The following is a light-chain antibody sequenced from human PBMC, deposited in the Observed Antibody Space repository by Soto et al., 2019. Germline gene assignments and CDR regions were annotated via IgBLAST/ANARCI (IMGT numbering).Light chain of an antibody. CDR3: SSYAGSNNFFYV. Sequence: QSVLTQPPSASGSPGQSVTISCTGTSSDVGAYNHVSWYQQHPGKAPKLMIYEVSKRPSGVPDRFSGSKSGNTASLTVSGPQAEDEADYYCSSYAGSNNFFYVLGTGTKVTVL. J-gene: IGLJ1*01. CDR1: SSDVGAYNH. CDR2: EVS. V-gene: IGLV2-8*01.